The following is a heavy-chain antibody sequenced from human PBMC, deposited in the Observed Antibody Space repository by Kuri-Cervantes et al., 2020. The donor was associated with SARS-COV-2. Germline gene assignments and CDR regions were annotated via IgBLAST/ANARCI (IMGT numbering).Heavy chain of an antibody. CDR1: GGSFSGYY. CDR2: INHSGST. V-gene: IGHV4-34*01. D-gene: IGHD5-12*01. Sequence: SETLSLTCAVYGGSFSGYYWSWIRQPPGKGLEWIGEINHSGSTNYNPSLKSRVTISVDTSKNQFSLKLSSVTAADTAVYYCAGGGGGYILRAKYFDYWGQGTLVTVSS. J-gene: IGHJ4*02. CDR3: AGGGGGYILRAKYFDY.